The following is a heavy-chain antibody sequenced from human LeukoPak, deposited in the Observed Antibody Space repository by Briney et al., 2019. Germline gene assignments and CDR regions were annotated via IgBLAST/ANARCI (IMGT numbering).Heavy chain of an antibody. CDR2: IYHSGST. Sequence: SGTLSLTCAVSGGSISSSNWWSWVRQPPGKGLEWIGEIYHSGSTNYNPSLKSRVTISVDKSKNQFSLKLSSVTAADTAVYYCASSHYDILTGYLSHFDYCGQGTLVTVSS. CDR1: GGSISSSNW. V-gene: IGHV4-4*02. J-gene: IGHJ4*02. D-gene: IGHD3-9*01. CDR3: ASSHYDILTGYLSHFDY.